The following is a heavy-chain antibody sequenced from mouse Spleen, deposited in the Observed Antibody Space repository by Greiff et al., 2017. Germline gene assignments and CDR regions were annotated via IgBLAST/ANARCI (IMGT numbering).Heavy chain of an antibody. D-gene: IGHD1-1*01. V-gene: IGHV14-4*01. Sequence: EVQLQQSGAELVRPGASVKLSCTASGFNIKDDYMHWVKQRPEQGLEWIGWIDPENGDTEYASKFQGKATITADTSSNTAYLQLSSLTSEDTAVYYCTTGTTVVANGDWFAYWGQGTLVTVSA. J-gene: IGHJ3*01. CDR3: TTGTTVVANGDWFAY. CDR2: IDPENGDT. CDR1: GFNIKDDY.